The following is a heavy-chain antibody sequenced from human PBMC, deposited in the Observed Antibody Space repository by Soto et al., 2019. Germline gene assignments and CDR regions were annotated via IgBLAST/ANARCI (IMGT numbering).Heavy chain of an antibody. CDR2: LNPKSGGT. D-gene: IGHD2-8*01. CDR1: GYGVTDYH. V-gene: IGHV1-2*04. Sequence: ASVRVSGKVSGYGVTDYHIHWVRQAPGQGLEWLGRLNPKSGGTSTAQKFQGWVTMTTDTSISTASMELTRLTSDDTAIYYCARGDSTDCSNVVCSFFYNHDMDVWGQATSVTVSS. J-gene: IGHJ6*02. CDR3: ARGDSTDCSNVVCSFFYNHDMDV.